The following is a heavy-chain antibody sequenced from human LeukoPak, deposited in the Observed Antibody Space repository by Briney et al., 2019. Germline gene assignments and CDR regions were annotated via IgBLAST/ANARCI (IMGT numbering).Heavy chain of an antibody. CDR3: AREVHIVVVTASRIENWFDP. Sequence: PSETLSLTCTVSGGSISSGGYYWSWIRQHPGKGLEWIGYIYYSGSTYYNPSIKSRVTISVDSSKNQFSLKLSSVTAADTAVYYCAREVHIVVVTASRIENWFDPWGQGTLVTVSS. D-gene: IGHD2-21*02. J-gene: IGHJ5*02. CDR2: IYYSGST. V-gene: IGHV4-31*03. CDR1: GGSISSGGYY.